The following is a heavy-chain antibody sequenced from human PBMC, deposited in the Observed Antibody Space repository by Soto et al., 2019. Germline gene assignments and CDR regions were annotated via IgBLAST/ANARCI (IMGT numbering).Heavy chain of an antibody. Sequence: GGSLRLSCAASGFTFSSYGMHWVRQAPGKGLEWVAVIWYDGSNKYYADSVKGRFTISRDNSKNTLYLQMNSLRAEDTAVYYCARDLMRYDSFDYWGQGTLVTVSS. D-gene: IGHD2-15*01. J-gene: IGHJ4*02. CDR3: ARDLMRYDSFDY. V-gene: IGHV3-33*01. CDR1: GFTFSSYG. CDR2: IWYDGSNK.